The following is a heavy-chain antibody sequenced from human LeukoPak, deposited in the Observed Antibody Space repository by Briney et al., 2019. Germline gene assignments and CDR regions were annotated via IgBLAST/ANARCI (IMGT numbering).Heavy chain of an antibody. CDR2: TNPYSGDT. CDR1: GYTFTGYH. V-gene: IGHV1-2*06. J-gene: IGHJ4*02. Sequence: ASVKVSCKASGYTFTGYHIHWVRQAPGQGLEWMGRTNPYSGDTKFAQKFQGRVTMTRDTSITTAYMDLSSLTPDDTAVYFCARDQGSLTRSWYTGYWGQGTQVTVSS. D-gene: IGHD6-13*01. CDR3: ARDQGSLTRSWYTGY.